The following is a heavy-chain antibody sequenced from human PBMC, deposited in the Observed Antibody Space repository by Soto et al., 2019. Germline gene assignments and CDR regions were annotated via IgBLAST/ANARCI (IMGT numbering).Heavy chain of an antibody. CDR2: ISGSGGST. CDR3: AKGRGYCSSTSCYVGSAY. D-gene: IGHD2-2*01. J-gene: IGHJ4*02. Sequence: EVQLLESGGGLVQPGGSLRLSCAASGFTFSSYAMSWVRQAPGKGLEWVSAISGSGGSTYYADSVKGRFTISRDNSKNTLYLQMNSLRAEDTAVYYCAKGRGYCSSTSCYVGSAYRGQGTLVTVSS. CDR1: GFTFSSYA. V-gene: IGHV3-23*01.